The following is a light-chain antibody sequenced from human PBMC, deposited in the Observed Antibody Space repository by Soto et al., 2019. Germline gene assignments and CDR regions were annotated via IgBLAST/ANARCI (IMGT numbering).Light chain of an antibody. V-gene: IGKV3-11*01. CDR2: DAS. CDR1: QSVSSY. J-gene: IGKJ4*01. CDR3: QQRIDWPPLT. Sequence: EIVLTQSPATLSLSPGERATLSCRASQSVSSYLAWYQQKPGQAPRLLIYDASTRATGIPARFSGSGSGTDFTLTISSLGPEDVAVYYCQQRIDWPPLTFGGGTKVESK.